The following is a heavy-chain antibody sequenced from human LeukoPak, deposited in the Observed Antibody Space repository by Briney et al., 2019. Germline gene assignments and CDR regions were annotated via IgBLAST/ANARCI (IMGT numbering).Heavy chain of an antibody. CDR2: VHLDGRT. D-gene: IGHD1-1*01. CDR1: GGSISSTNW. J-gene: IGHJ4*03. Sequence: SETLSLTCGVSGGSISSTNWWTWVRQPPGKGLEWIGEVHLDGRTNYNPSLESRVTMSVDLSENHMSLKLTSVTAADTAVYYCARRLRTSTPGTTGYFDYWGQGTLVTVSS. V-gene: IGHV4-4*02. CDR3: ARRLRTSTPGTTGYFDY.